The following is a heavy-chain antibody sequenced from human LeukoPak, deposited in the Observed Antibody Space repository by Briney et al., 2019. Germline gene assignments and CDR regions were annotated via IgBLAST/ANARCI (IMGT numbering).Heavy chain of an antibody. D-gene: IGHD3-10*01. CDR1: GFTFSSYA. CDR3: ARHKGASLFRGIIFDY. J-gene: IGHJ4*02. Sequence: SLRLSCAASGFTFSSYAMHWVRQAPGKGLEWVAVISVDGSNKYYADSVKGRFTIPRDNSKNTLYLEMNSLKAEDTTVYYCARHKGASLFRGIIFDYWGQGTLVTVSS. CDR2: ISVDGSNK. V-gene: IGHV3-30-3*01.